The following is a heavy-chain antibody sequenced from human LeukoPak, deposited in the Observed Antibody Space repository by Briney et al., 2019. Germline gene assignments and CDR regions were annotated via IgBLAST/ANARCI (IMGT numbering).Heavy chain of an antibody. J-gene: IGHJ4*02. CDR2: ISGSGGST. CDR1: GFTFSSYA. CDR3: AKDLTMIVVVTTTSRGDY. V-gene: IGHV3-23*01. Sequence: GGSLRLSCAASGFTFSSYAMSCVRQAPGKGLEWVSAISGSGGSTYYADSVKGRFTISRDNSKNTLYLQMNSLRAEDTAVYYCAKDLTMIVVVTTTSRGDYWGQGTLVTVSS. D-gene: IGHD3-22*01.